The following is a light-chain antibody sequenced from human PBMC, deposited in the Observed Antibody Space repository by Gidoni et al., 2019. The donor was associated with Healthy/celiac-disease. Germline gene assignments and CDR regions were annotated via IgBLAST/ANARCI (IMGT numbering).Light chain of an antibody. CDR2: YAS. CDR1: QSVSSY. J-gene: IGKJ3*01. Sequence: IVLTQSTATLSLSPGERATLSCRASQSVSSYLAWYQQKPGQAPRLLLYYASNSATGLPARFSGSGSGTDFTLTISSLVPEDFAVYYCQQRSNWPGFTFGPGTKVDIK. V-gene: IGKV3-11*01. CDR3: QQRSNWPGFT.